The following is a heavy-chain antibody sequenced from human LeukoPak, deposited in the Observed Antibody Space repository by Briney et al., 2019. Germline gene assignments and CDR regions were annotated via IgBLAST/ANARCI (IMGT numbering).Heavy chain of an antibody. D-gene: IGHD3-9*01. J-gene: IGHJ6*03. CDR3: ARGNDILTGYYLLGYYYYYYMDV. CDR1: GGSISSHY. Sequence: PSETPSLTCTVSGGSISSHYRSWIRQPPGKGLEWIGYIYYSGSTNYNPSLKSRVTISVDTSKNQFSLKLSSVTAADTAVYYCARGNDILTGYYLLGYYYYYYMDVWGKGTTVTVSS. CDR2: IYYSGST. V-gene: IGHV4-59*11.